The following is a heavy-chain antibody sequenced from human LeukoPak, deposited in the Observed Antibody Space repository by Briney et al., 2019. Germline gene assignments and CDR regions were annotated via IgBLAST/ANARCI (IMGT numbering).Heavy chain of an antibody. CDR1: GFTFTSYG. CDR3: AKDPDDSNPG. J-gene: IGHJ4*02. V-gene: IGHV3-30*02. CDR2: IRHDGNKK. Sequence: PGGSLRLSCAVSGFTFTSYGMHWVRQTPGKGLEWVTFIRHDGNKKYYADSVKGRFTISRDNSKNTLYLQMYSLRPEDTAVYYCAKDPDDSNPGWGQGTLVTVSS. D-gene: IGHD1-1*01.